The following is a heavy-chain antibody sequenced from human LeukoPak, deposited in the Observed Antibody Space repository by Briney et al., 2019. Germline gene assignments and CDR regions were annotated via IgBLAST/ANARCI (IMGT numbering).Heavy chain of an antibody. CDR3: FIMPRDRIFGGTYYYYGMDV. J-gene: IGHJ6*02. D-gene: IGHD3-3*01. V-gene: IGHV1-69*13. CDR2: IIPIFGTA. Sequence: SVKVPCTASGGTFSNYAISWVRQAPGQGLEWMGGIIPIFGTANYAQKFQGRVTITADESTSTAYMELSSLRSEDTAVYYCFIMPRDRIFGGTYYYYGMDVWGQGTTVTVSS. CDR1: GGTFSNYA.